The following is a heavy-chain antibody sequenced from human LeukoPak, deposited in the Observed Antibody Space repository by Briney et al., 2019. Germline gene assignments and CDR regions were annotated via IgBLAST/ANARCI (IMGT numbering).Heavy chain of an antibody. D-gene: IGHD3-22*01. Sequence: GASVKVSCKAPGYTFTSYDINWVRQATGQGLERRGWMKPKSGNTGYAQKFQGRGTMTRNTSISTAYMELSSLRSEDTAVYYCARGRLRITMIVVVNDAFDIWGQGTMVTVSS. CDR2: MKPKSGNT. J-gene: IGHJ3*02. CDR3: ARGRLRITMIVVVNDAFDI. V-gene: IGHV1-8*01. CDR1: GYTFTSYD.